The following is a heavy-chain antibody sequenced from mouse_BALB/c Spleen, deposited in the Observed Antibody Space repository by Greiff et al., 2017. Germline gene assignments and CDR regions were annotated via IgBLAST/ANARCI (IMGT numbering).Heavy chain of an antibody. CDR2: IDPETGGT. D-gene: IGHD3-2*01. J-gene: IGHJ2*01. CDR3: TRDSSGYY. V-gene: IGHV1-15*01. CDR1: GYTFTDYE. Sequence: VQLQQSGAELVRPGASVTLSCKASGYTFTDYEMHWVKQTPVHGLEWIGAIDPETGGTAYNQKFKGKATLTADKSSSTAYMELRSLTSEDSAVYYCTRDSSGYYWGQGTTLTVAS.